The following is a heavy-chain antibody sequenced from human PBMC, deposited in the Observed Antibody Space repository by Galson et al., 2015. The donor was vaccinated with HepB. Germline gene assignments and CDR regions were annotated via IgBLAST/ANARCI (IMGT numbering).Heavy chain of an antibody. CDR2: INPNSGGT. Sequence: SVKVSCKASGYTFTGYYMHWVRQAPGQGLEWMGWINPNSGGTNYAQKFQGWVTMTRDTSISTAYMELSRLRSDDTAVYYCAIGDFWSAGSGFDPWGQGTLVTVSS. J-gene: IGHJ5*02. CDR3: AIGDFWSAGSGFDP. D-gene: IGHD3-3*01. V-gene: IGHV1-2*04. CDR1: GYTFTGYY.